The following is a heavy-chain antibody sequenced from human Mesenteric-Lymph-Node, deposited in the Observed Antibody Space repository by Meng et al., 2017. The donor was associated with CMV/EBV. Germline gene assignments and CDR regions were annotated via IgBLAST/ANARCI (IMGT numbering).Heavy chain of an antibody. Sequence: YAISWGRQAPGQGLEWMGGIIPIFGILNYAQNLQGRVTITADESPGTAYMELSSLRSEDTAVYYCASRFYYYGSGNHYNALGSFDYWGQGTLVTVSS. J-gene: IGHJ4*02. V-gene: IGHV1-69*01. CDR1: YA. CDR3: ASRFYYYGSGNHYNALGSFDY. D-gene: IGHD3-10*01. CDR2: IIPIFGIL.